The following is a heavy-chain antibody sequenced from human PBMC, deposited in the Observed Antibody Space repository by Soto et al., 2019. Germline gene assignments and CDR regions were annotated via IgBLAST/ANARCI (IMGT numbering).Heavy chain of an antibody. J-gene: IGHJ6*02. V-gene: IGHV4-59*08. D-gene: IGHD2-2*01. CDR3: ARHVPYCSDTSHCAYGMDV. CDR2: IYYSGST. Sequence: PSETLSLTCTVSGGSISSYYWSWIRQPPGKGLEWIGNIYYSGSTNYNPSLKSRVTISVDTSKNQFSLKLSSVTAADTAVYYCARHVPYCSDTSHCAYGMDVWGQGTTVTVSS. CDR1: GGSISSYY.